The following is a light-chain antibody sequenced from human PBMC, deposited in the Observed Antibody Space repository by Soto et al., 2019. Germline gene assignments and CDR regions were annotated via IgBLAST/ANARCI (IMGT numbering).Light chain of an antibody. CDR1: SSNIGAGYD. Sequence: QSVLTQPPSVSGAPGQRVTISCTGISSNIGAGYDVHWYQQLPGTAPKLLIYGNSNRPSGVPDRFSGSKSGTSASLAITGLQAEDEADYYCQSYDSSVVFGGGTKLTVL. CDR3: QSYDSSVV. V-gene: IGLV1-40*01. J-gene: IGLJ2*01. CDR2: GNS.